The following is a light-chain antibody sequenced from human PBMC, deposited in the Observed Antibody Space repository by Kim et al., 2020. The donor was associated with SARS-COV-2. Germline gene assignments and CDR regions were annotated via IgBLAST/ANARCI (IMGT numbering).Light chain of an antibody. CDR3: QQYDSSWT. Sequence: DIQMTQSPSILSASVGDRVTITCRASQSISSWLAWYQQNPGKAPKLLMYKASSLESGVPSRFSGSGSGTEFTLTISSLQPDDFATYYCQQYDSSWTFGQGTKVDIK. J-gene: IGKJ1*01. CDR1: QSISSW. V-gene: IGKV1-5*03. CDR2: KAS.